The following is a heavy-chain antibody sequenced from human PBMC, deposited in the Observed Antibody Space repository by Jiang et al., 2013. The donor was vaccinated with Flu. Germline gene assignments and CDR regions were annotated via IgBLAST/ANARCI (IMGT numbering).Heavy chain of an antibody. CDR2: IYTTGST. V-gene: IGHV4-4*07. D-gene: IGHD6-19*01. Sequence: QLVESGPGVVKPSETLSLTCTVSGDSIRSYFWTWIRQPAGKGLEWIGRIYTTGSTNYNPSLRSRVTMSVDTSTKQFSLNLTSVTAADTAVYYCVRDSSGWSHSDAFDIWGQGTAVTVSS. CDR3: VRDSSGWSHSDAFDI. J-gene: IGHJ3*02. CDR1: GDSIRSYF.